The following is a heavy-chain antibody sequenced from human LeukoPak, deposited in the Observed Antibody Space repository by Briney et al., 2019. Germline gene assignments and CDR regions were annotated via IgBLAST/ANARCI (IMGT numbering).Heavy chain of an antibody. D-gene: IGHD3-10*01. CDR2: INHSGST. J-gene: IGHJ4*02. Sequence: WIGEINHSGSTNYNPSLKSRVTISVDTSKNQFSLKLSSVTAADTAVYYCASIEGSGSYLDYWGQGTLVTVSS. CDR3: ASIEGSGSYLDY. V-gene: IGHV4-34*01.